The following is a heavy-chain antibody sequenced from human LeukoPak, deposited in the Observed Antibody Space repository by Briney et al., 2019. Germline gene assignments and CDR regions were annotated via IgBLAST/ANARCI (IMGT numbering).Heavy chain of an antibody. D-gene: IGHD6-25*01. CDR1: GYTFTSYY. V-gene: IGHV1-46*01. J-gene: IGHJ6*03. CDR2: INPSGGST. CDR3: AREAATTKADYYYYYMDV. Sequence: ASVKVSCKASGYTFTSYYMHWVRQAPGQGREWMGIINPSGGSTSYAQKVQGRVTLTRDTSTSTVYTELSSLRSEDTAVYYCAREAATTKADYYYYYMDVWGKGTTVTISS.